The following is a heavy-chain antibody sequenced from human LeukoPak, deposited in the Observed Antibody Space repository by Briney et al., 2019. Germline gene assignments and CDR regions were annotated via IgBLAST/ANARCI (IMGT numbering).Heavy chain of an antibody. CDR2: INHSGST. CDR3: ARVRCSSTSCYLRGKKWFDP. Sequence: SETLSLTCAVYGGSFSGYYWSWIRQPPGKGLEWIGEINHSGSTNYNPSLKSRVTISVDTSKNQFSLKLSSVTAADTAVYCCARVRCSSTSCYLRGKKWFDPWGQGTLVTVSS. J-gene: IGHJ5*02. V-gene: IGHV4-34*01. D-gene: IGHD2-2*01. CDR1: GGSFSGYY.